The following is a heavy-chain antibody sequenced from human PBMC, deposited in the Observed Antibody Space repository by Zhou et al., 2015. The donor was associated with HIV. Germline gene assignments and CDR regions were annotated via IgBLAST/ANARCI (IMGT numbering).Heavy chain of an antibody. CDR2: IIPIFATT. Sequence: QVQLVQSGAEVKEPGSSVKVSCKASEGMFSSFAISWVRQAPGQGLEWMGEIIPIFATTDYAQKFQGRVTITADDSTTTAYMELSSLRSEDTAVYYCARVGDRFGSSRWFDPWGQGTLVTVSS. CDR3: ARVGDRFGSSRWFDP. J-gene: IGHJ5*02. CDR1: EGMFSSFA. V-gene: IGHV1-69*12. D-gene: IGHD3-10*01.